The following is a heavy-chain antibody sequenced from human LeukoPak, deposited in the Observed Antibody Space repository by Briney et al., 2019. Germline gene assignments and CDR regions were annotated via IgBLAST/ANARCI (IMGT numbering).Heavy chain of an antibody. J-gene: IGHJ3*02. V-gene: IGHV1-24*01. CDR3: ATDLIRPGAHDAFDI. Sequence: ASVKVSCKVSGYTLTELSMHWVRQAPGKGLEWMGGFDPEDGETIYAQKFQGRVTMTEDTSTDTAYMELSSLRSEDTAVYYCATDLIRPGAHDAFDIWGQGTMVTVSS. CDR1: GYTLTELS. CDR2: FDPEDGET. D-gene: IGHD1-26*01.